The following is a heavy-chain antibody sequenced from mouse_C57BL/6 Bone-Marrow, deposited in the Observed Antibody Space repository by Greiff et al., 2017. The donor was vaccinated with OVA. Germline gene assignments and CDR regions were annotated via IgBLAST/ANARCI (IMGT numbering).Heavy chain of an antibody. CDR3: ARPNWWAMDY. Sequence: EVQVVESGGGLVQPGGSLKLSCAASGFTFSDYYMYWVRQTPEKRLEWVAYISNGGGRTYYPDTVKGRFTISRDNAKNTLYLQMSRLKSEDTAMYYCARPNWWAMDYWGQGTSVTVSS. D-gene: IGHD4-1*02. V-gene: IGHV5-12*01. CDR2: ISNGGGRT. J-gene: IGHJ4*01. CDR1: GFTFSDYY.